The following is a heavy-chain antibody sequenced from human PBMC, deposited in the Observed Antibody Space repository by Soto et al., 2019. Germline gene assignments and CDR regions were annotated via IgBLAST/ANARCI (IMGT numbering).Heavy chain of an antibody. CDR3: ARGLPYYYDSSGYTPHADGMDV. D-gene: IGHD3-22*01. CDR1: GGSFSGYY. Sequence: PSETLSLTCAVYGGSFSGYYWSWIRQPPGKGLEWIGEINHSGSTNYNPSLKSRVTISVDTSKNQFSLKLSSVTAADTAVYYCARGLPYYYDSSGYTPHADGMDVWGQGTTVT. CDR2: INHSGST. V-gene: IGHV4-34*01. J-gene: IGHJ6*02.